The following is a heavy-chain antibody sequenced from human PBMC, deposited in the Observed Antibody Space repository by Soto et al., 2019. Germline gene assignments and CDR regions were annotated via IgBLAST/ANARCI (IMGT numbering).Heavy chain of an antibody. J-gene: IGHJ6*02. V-gene: IGHV4-30-4*01. CDR2: IYYSGST. Sequence: SETLSLTCTVSGGSISSGDYYWIWIRQPPGKGLEWIGYIYYSGSTYYNPSLKSRVTISVDTSKNQFSLKLSSVTAADTAVYYCARDSYGHYYYGMDVWGQGTTVTVSS. CDR1: GGSISSGDYY. CDR3: ARDSYGHYYYGMDV. D-gene: IGHD5-18*01.